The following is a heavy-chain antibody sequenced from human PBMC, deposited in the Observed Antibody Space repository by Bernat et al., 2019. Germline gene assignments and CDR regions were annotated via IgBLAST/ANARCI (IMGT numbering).Heavy chain of an antibody. D-gene: IGHD4-11*01. CDR1: GFTFSSYG. V-gene: IGHV3-30*18. CDR3: AKSTTVTQRGYFDY. Sequence: QVQVVESGGGVVQPGRSLRLSCAASGFTFSSYGMHWVRQAPGKGLEWVAVISNDGSNKYYADSVKGRFTISRDNSKNTLYLQMNSLRAEDTAVYYCAKSTTVTQRGYFDYWGQGTLVTVSS. CDR2: ISNDGSNK. J-gene: IGHJ4*02.